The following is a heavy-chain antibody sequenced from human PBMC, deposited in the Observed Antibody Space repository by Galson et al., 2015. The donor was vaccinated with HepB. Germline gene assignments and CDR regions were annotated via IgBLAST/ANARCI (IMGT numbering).Heavy chain of an antibody. CDR1: GYTFTSYG. J-gene: IGHJ2*01. CDR3: ARRGYYYDSSGYSSDWYFDL. CDR2: ISAYNGNT. Sequence: SVKVSCKASGYTFTSYGISWVRQAPGQGLEWMGWISAYNGNTNYAQKLQGRVTMTTDTSTSTAYMELRSLRSDDTAVYYCARRGYYYDSSGYSSDWYFDLWGRGTLVTVSS. D-gene: IGHD3-22*01. V-gene: IGHV1-18*04.